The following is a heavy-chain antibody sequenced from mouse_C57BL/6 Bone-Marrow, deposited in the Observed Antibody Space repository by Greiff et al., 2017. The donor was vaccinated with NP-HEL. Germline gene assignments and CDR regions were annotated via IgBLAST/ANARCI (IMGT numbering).Heavy chain of an antibody. CDR3: ARSGVYDGYRGFAY. Sequence: VQLQQSGAELARPGASVKLSCKASGYTFTSYGISWVKQRTGQGLEWIGEIYPRSGNTYYNEKFKGKATLTADKSSCTAYMELRSLTSEDSAVYVSARSGVYDGYRGFAYWGQGTLVTVSA. D-gene: IGHD2-3*01. CDR2: IYPRSGNT. CDR1: GYTFTSYG. V-gene: IGHV1-81*01. J-gene: IGHJ3*01.